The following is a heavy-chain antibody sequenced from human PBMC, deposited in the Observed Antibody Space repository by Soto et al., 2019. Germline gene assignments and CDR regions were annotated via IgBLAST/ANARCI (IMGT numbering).Heavy chain of an antibody. CDR2: IYYSGTT. D-gene: IGHD4-17*01. Sequence: SETLSLTCTVSGGSVRSGSYHWSWIRQPPGKGLEWIGYIYYSGTTNYNPSLKSRVTISVDTSKNQFSLKLSSVTAADTAVYYCARVEDYGDYFDYWGQGTLVTVSS. V-gene: IGHV4-61*01. CDR3: ARVEDYGDYFDY. CDR1: GGSVRSGSYH. J-gene: IGHJ4*02.